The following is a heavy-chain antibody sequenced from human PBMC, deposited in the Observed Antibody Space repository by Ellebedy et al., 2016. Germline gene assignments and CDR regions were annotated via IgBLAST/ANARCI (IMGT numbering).Heavy chain of an antibody. Sequence: SVKVSXKASRATFSSYAISWVRQAPGQGLEWMGRIIPILGIANYAQKFQGRVTITADKSTSTAYMELSSLRSEDTAVYYCARDYYGPYYYYYYMDVWGKGTTVTVSS. J-gene: IGHJ6*03. CDR3: ARDYYGPYYYYYYMDV. D-gene: IGHD3-10*01. V-gene: IGHV1-69*04. CDR2: IIPILGIA. CDR1: RATFSSYA.